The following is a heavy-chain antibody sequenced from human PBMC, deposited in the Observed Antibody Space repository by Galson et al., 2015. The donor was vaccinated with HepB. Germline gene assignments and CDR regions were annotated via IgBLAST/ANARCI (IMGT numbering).Heavy chain of an antibody. CDR3: ARDRGLGGAYGDSYYGMDV. CDR1: GGSISSGGYF. J-gene: IGHJ6*02. CDR2: MYYSGST. Sequence: TLSLTCTVSGGSISSGGYFWSWIRQHPGKGLEWIGYMYYSGSTFFNPSLKSRVTISVDTSKNQLSLNLNSVTAADTAVYYCARDRGLGGAYGDSYYGMDVWGQGTTVTVSS. V-gene: IGHV4-31*03. D-gene: IGHD3-10*01.